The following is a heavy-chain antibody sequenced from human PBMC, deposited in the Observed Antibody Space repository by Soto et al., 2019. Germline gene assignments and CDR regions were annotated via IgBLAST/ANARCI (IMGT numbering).Heavy chain of an antibody. Sequence: EVQLVESGGGLVQPGGSLRLSCAASGFTVSSNYMSWVRQAPGKGLEWVSVIYSGGSTYYADSVKGRFTISRDNSKNTLYLQMNSLRAEDTAVYYCARSPYAGTSYFDYWGQGTLVTVSS. J-gene: IGHJ4*02. D-gene: IGHD6-13*01. CDR3: ARSPYAGTSYFDY. CDR2: IYSGGST. CDR1: GFTVSSNY. V-gene: IGHV3-66*01.